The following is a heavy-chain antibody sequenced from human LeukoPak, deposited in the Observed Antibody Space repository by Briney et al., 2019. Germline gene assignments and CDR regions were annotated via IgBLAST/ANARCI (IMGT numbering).Heavy chain of an antibody. V-gene: IGHV3-30*18. CDR2: ISYDGSNK. CDR1: GFTFSSYG. D-gene: IGHD4-17*01. CDR3: AKDYATVTYFDY. J-gene: IGHJ4*02. Sequence: GGSLRLSCAASGFTFSSYGMHWVRQAPGKGLEWVAVISYDGSNKYYADSVKGRFTISRDNSKNTLYLQMNSLRAEDTAVYYCAKDYATVTYFDYWGQGTLVTVSS.